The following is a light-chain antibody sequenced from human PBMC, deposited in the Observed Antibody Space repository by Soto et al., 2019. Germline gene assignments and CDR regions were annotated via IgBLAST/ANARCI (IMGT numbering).Light chain of an antibody. CDR3: AAWDDGRNGLV. CDR1: SSNIGRNA. CDR2: NNN. Sequence: QSVLTQPPSASGTPGQKVTISCSGSSSNIGRNAVNWYQQLPGTAPKLLLYNNNQRPSGGSDRFSASKSGTSASLAISGLQSDDEADYHYAAWDDGRNGLVFGTGTKLTVL. J-gene: IGLJ1*01. V-gene: IGLV1-44*01.